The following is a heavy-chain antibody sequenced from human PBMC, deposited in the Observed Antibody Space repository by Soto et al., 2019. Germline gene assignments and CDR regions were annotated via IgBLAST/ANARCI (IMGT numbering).Heavy chain of an antibody. CDR1: GGSFSDSF. Sequence: QVQLQQWGAGLLKPSETLSLTCAVFGGSFSDSFWTWIRQPPGKGLEWNGEINHSGSTTYNPSLTSRVTMSVDTSKNQFSLKLRSVTAADTAVYYCARDTTVIDYWGQGTLVTVSS. CDR2: INHSGST. CDR3: ARDTTVIDY. V-gene: IGHV4-34*01. J-gene: IGHJ4*02. D-gene: IGHD4-17*01.